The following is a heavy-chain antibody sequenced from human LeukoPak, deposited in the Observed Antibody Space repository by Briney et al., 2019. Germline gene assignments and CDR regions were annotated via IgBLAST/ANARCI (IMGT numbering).Heavy chain of an antibody. D-gene: IGHD3-22*01. J-gene: IGHJ4*02. CDR2: LSGSGGST. CDR3: AKDLKEYYYDSSGHDY. Sequence: GGSLRLSCAASGFTFSSYAMSWVRQAPGKGLEWVSALSGSGGSTYYADSVKGRFTISRDNSKNTLYLQMNSLRAEDTAVYYCAKDLKEYYYDSSGHDYWGQGTLVTVSS. CDR1: GFTFSSYA. V-gene: IGHV3-23*01.